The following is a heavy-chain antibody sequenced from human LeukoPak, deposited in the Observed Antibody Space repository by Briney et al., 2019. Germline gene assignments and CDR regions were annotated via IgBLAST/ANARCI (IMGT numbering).Heavy chain of an antibody. V-gene: IGHV3-30*01. CDR2: ISYDGSNK. J-gene: IGHJ4*02. CDR3: ARDAGLERRGGEFDY. D-gene: IGHD1-1*01. Sequence: GRSLRLSCAASGFTFSSYAMHWVRQAPGKGLEWVAVISYDGSNKYYADSVKGRFTISRDNSKNTLYLQMNSLRAEDTAVYYCARDAGLERRGGEFDYWGQGTLVTVSP. CDR1: GFTFSSYA.